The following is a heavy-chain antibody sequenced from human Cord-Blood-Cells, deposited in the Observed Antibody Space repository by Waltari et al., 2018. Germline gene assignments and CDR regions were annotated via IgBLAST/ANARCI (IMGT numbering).Heavy chain of an antibody. D-gene: IGHD3-3*02. J-gene: IGHJ3*02. CDR1: GFTFHSYE. CDR3: ARDGRTIFAAFDI. Sequence: VQLVEAGGGLVQPGGSLGPSCAAYGFTFHSYEMTWVRQAPGKGLEWVSYISSSGSTIYYADSVKGRFTISRDNAKNSLYLQMNSLRAEDTAVYYCARDGRTIFAAFDIWGQGTMVTVSS. CDR2: ISSSGSTI. V-gene: IGHV3-48*03.